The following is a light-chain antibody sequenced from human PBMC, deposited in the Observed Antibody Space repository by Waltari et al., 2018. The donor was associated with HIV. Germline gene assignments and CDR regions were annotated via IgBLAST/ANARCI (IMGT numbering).Light chain of an antibody. V-gene: IGLV1-47*01. J-gene: IGLJ1*01. CDR1: SSNIGSNY. Sequence: QSVLTQPPSASGTPGQRVTIPCSGSSSNIGSNYAYWYQQLPGTAPKVLIYKNNQRPSGVPDRFSGSKSGTSASLAISGLRPEDEADYYCAAWDDSLSGYVFGTGTKVTVL. CDR3: AAWDDSLSGYV. CDR2: KNN.